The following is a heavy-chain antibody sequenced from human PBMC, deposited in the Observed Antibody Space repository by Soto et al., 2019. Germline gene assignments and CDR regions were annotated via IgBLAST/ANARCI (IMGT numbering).Heavy chain of an antibody. CDR1: GFTVSNNY. D-gene: IGHD3-10*01. J-gene: IGHJ4*02. Sequence: EVQLVESGGGLIQPGGSLRLSCAVSGFTVSNNYMSWVRQAPGKGLEGVSVIYSGGYTAYGDSVKGRFTISRDNSKNTPNLKIKSPGAAARAVYSCATDRGGGGYWGQGTLVTVSS. V-gene: IGHV3-53*01. CDR3: ATDRGGGGY. CDR2: IYSGGYT.